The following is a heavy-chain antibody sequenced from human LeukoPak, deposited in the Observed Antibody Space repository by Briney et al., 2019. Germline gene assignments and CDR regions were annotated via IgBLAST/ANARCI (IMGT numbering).Heavy chain of an antibody. Sequence: SETLSLTCSVSGGSVSSSGYYWAWIRQPPGKGLEWIGSIYYSGRTYFNPSLKSRVTISVDTSKNQFSLNLSSVTAADTAVYYCARDNGGSYRGHAFDIWGQGTMVTVSS. CDR1: GGSVSSSGYY. D-gene: IGHD1-26*01. V-gene: IGHV4-39*07. CDR2: IYYSGRT. CDR3: ARDNGGSYRGHAFDI. J-gene: IGHJ3*02.